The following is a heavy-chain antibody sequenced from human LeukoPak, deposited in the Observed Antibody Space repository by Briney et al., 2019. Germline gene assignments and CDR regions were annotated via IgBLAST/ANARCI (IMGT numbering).Heavy chain of an antibody. CDR1: GGSISSGSYY. V-gene: IGHV4-39*07. J-gene: IGHJ4*02. D-gene: IGHD5-18*01. Sequence: PSEALSLTCTVSGGSISSGSYYWGWIRQPPGKGLEWIGSIYHSGSTYYNPSLKSRVTISVDTSKNQFSLKLSSVTAADTAVYHCARVGQLWSYFDYWGQGTLVTVSS. CDR3: ARVGQLWSYFDY. CDR2: IYHSGST.